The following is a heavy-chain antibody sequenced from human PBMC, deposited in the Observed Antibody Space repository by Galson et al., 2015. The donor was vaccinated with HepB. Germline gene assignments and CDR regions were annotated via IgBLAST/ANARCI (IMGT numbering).Heavy chain of an antibody. CDR3: ARVEGDWVVVPAADKGPRDTKNPYYYYGMDV. D-gene: IGHD2-2*01. CDR1: GYTFTSYY. J-gene: IGHJ6*02. CDR2: INPSGGST. V-gene: IGHV1-46*01. Sequence: SVKVSCKASGYTFTSYYMHWVRQAPGQGLEWMGIINPSGGSTSYAQKFQGRVTMTRDTSTSTVYMELSSLRSEDTAVYYCARVEGDWVVVPAADKGPRDTKNPYYYYGMDVWGQGTTVTVSS.